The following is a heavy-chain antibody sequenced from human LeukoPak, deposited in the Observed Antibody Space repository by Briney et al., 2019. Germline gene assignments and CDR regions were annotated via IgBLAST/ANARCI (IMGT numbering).Heavy chain of an antibody. CDR3: ASKIHDYGDYSDY. V-gene: IGHV3-21*01. CDR2: ISSSSSYI. J-gene: IGHJ4*02. Sequence: GGSLRLPCAASGFTFSSYSMNWVRQAPGKGLEWVSSISSSSSYIYYADSVKGRFTISRDNAKNSLYLQMNSLRAEDTAVYYCASKIHDYGDYSDYWGQGTLVTVSS. D-gene: IGHD4-17*01. CDR1: GFTFSSYS.